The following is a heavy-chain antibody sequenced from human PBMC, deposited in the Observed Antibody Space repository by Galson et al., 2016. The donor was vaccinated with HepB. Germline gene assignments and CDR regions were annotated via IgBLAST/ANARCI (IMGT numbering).Heavy chain of an antibody. CDR3: ARDFRSGGLYTMDV. D-gene: IGHD1-1*01. CDR2: IYYRGNT. J-gene: IGHJ6*02. V-gene: IGHV4-31*03. Sequence: TLSLTCTVSGGSINRGGNYWNWIRQHPGKGLEWIGNIYYRGNTNYNPSFKSRVTISVDTSKNRFSLRLGSVTAADTAVYFCARDFRSGGLYTMDVWGQGTTVTVPS. CDR1: GGSINRGGNY.